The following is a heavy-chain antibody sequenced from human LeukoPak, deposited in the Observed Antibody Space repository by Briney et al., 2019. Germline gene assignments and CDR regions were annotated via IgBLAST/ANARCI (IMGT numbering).Heavy chain of an antibody. J-gene: IGHJ4*02. Sequence: ASVKVSCKASGYTFTGYFMHWVRQAPGQGLEWMGWTNPNSGGTNYAQKFQGRVTMTRDTSISTAYMELSRLRSDDTAVYYCARDRGVLRYFDWLFEFDYWGQGTLVTVSS. D-gene: IGHD3-9*01. CDR3: ARDRGVLRYFDWLFEFDY. V-gene: IGHV1-2*02. CDR1: GYTFTGYF. CDR2: TNPNSGGT.